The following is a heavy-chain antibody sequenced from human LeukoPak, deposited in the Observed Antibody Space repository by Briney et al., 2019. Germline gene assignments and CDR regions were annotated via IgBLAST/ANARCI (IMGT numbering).Heavy chain of an antibody. CDR1: GFTFSSYS. CDR2: ISSSSYI. V-gene: IGHV3-21*01. CDR3: ARSTTSITMIVVVDNDY. D-gene: IGHD3-22*01. J-gene: IGHJ4*02. Sequence: GGSLRLSCAASGFTFSSYSMNWVRQAPGKGLEWVSSISSSSYIYYADSVKGRFTISRDNAKNSLYLQMNSLRAEDTAVYYCARSTTSITMIVVVDNDYWGQGTLVTVSS.